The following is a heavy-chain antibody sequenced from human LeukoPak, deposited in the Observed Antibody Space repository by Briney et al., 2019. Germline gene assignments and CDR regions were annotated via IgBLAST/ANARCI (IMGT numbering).Heavy chain of an antibody. CDR1: GGSFSTYY. V-gene: IGHV4-59*01. Sequence: SETLSLTCTVSGGSFSTYYWSWLWQPPGKGLEWIGYTYYSGSTDYNPSLKSRVTMSLDTSKNQFSLNLNSVTAADAAVYYCARGYSGHYYAFDIWGQGTMVTVSS. CDR2: TYYSGST. J-gene: IGHJ3*02. D-gene: IGHD1-26*01. CDR3: ARGYSGHYYAFDI.